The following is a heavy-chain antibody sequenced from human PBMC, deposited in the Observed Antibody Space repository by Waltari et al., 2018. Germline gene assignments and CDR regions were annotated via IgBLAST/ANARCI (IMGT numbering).Heavy chain of an antibody. D-gene: IGHD2-15*01. CDR2: ISRTSSNTI. CDR1: GFTFSSYS. Sequence: EVQLVESGGGLVQPGGSLRLSCAASGFTFSSYSINWVRQAPGKGLEWVSYISRTSSNTIYDADSVKGRFTNSRDNAKNSLYLQMNSLRAEDTAVYYCARRGGNGYFDYWGQGTLVTVSS. CDR3: ARRGGNGYFDY. J-gene: IGHJ4*02. V-gene: IGHV3-48*04.